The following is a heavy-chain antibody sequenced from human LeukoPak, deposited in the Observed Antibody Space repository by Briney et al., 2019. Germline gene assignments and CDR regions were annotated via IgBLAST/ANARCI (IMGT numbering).Heavy chain of an antibody. D-gene: IGHD5-18*01. V-gene: IGHV5-51*01. CDR3: ARLDDMVRWGLRTYMLYYFDY. CDR1: GYSFNSYW. J-gene: IGHJ4*02. CDR2: IYSGYSDT. Sequence: GESLKTSWKGSGYSFNSYWIGWVRQIPGKGVEGMGIIYSGYSDTRYSPSFQGQVTISASKSISTAYLQWSSRKASDTAMYYCARLDDMVRWGLRTYMLYYFDYWGQGTLVTVSS.